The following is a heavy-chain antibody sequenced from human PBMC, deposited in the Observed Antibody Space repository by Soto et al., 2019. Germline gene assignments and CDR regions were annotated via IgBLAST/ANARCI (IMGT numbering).Heavy chain of an antibody. CDR3: ARASSSTSGAIDY. V-gene: IGHV3-7*04. Sequence: EVQLVESGGGLVQPGGSLRLSCAASAFTFRNYWMSWVRQAPGKGLECVAKIKEDGSEKYYGDSVKGRFTISRDNAKNSVYLQMDSLTVEDTAMYYCARASSSTSGAIDYWGQGTLVTVSS. CDR2: IKEDGSEK. CDR1: AFTFRNYW. D-gene: IGHD2-2*01. J-gene: IGHJ4*02.